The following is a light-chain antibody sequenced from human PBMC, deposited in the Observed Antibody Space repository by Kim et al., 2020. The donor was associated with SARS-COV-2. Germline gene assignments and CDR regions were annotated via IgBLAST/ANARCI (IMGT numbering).Light chain of an antibody. CDR1: SGHSSYA. J-gene: IGLJ2*01. V-gene: IGLV4-69*01. CDR3: QTWGTGIHVV. Sequence: VKLTCALSSGHSSYAIAWHRQQPEKGPRYLMKLNSDGSHSKGDVIPDRFSGSSSGAERYLTISSLQSEDEADYDCQTWGTGIHVVFGGGTQLTVL. CDR2: LNSDGSH.